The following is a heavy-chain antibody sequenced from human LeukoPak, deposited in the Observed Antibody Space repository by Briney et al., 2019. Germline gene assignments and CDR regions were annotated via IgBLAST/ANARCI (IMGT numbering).Heavy chain of an antibody. J-gene: IGHJ4*02. D-gene: IGHD2-2*02. Sequence: GGSLRLSCAASGFTFSSYSMNWVRQAPGKGLEWVSSISSSSYIYYADSVKGRFTISRDNAKNSLYLQMNSLRAEDTAVYYCAREPIWQTYYFDYWGQGTLVTVSS. V-gene: IGHV3-21*01. CDR2: ISSSSYI. CDR1: GFTFSSYS. CDR3: AREPIWQTYYFDY.